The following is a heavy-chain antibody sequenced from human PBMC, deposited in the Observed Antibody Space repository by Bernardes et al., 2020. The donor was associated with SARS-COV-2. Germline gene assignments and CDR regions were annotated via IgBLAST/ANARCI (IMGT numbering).Heavy chain of an antibody. J-gene: IGHJ4*02. CDR1: GFTFRSYA. CDR3: AREGSGWSFDY. Sequence: GGSLRLSCAASGFTFRSYAMHWIRQVPGKGLAWVAVLSSDGSNKYYADSVKGRFTISRDNSKNTLYLQMNSLRAEDTAVYYCAREGSGWSFDYWGQGTLVTGSA. CDR2: LSSDGSNK. D-gene: IGHD6-19*01. V-gene: IGHV3-30-3*01.